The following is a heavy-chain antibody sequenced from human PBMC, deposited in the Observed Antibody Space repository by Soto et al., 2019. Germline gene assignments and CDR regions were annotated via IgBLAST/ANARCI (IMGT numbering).Heavy chain of an antibody. Sequence: QVQLQESGPGLVKPSETLSLTCTVSGASISSYYWSWIRQPPGKGLEWIGYIYYSGSTNYNPSLKSRVTISVDTSKNQFSLKLSSVTAADTAVYYCARDTGFCNYDSSGYYPGWFDPWGQGTLVTVSS. D-gene: IGHD3-22*01. CDR3: ARDTGFCNYDSSGYYPGWFDP. V-gene: IGHV4-59*01. J-gene: IGHJ5*02. CDR1: GASISSYY. CDR2: IYYSGST.